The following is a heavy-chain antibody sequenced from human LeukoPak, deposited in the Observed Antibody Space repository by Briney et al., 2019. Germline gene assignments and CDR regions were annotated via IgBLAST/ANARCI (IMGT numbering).Heavy chain of an antibody. Sequence: ASVEVSCKTSGYTFTESGISWLRQAPGQRPEWMGWVDPVNGKTNYAQKFRGRVTMTTDTSTSTAYMELRSLASDDAAVYYCASGGIAAAGWELYYYYGMDVWGQGTTVTVSS. CDR3: ASGGIAAAGWELYYYYGMDV. CDR2: VDPVNGKT. CDR1: GYTFTESG. V-gene: IGHV1-18*04. D-gene: IGHD6-13*01. J-gene: IGHJ6*02.